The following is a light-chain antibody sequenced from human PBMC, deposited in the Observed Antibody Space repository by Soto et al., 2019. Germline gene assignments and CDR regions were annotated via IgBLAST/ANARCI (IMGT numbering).Light chain of an antibody. J-gene: IGKJ1*01. V-gene: IGKV2-28*01. CDR3: KQALQTPRT. CDR2: LGS. Sequence: EIVMTQSPLSLPVTTGEPASISCRSSQSLLHSSGYNYLDWYLQKPGQSPQLLIYLGSNRASGVHDRFSGSGSGTDFTLKVSRVEAEDVGIYYCKQALQTPRTFGQGTKVEIK. CDR1: QSLLHSSGYNY.